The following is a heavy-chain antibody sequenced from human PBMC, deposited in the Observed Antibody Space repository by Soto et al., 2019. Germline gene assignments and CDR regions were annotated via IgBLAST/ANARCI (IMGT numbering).Heavy chain of an antibody. Sequence: GGSLRLSCAASGFTFSSYAMSWVRQAPGKGLEWVSAISGSGGSTYYADSVKGRFTISRDNSKNTLYLQMNSLRAEDTVVYYCAKDKGYYDFWSGYYEGFDYWGQGTLVTVSS. CDR2: ISGSGGST. V-gene: IGHV3-23*01. CDR1: GFTFSSYA. D-gene: IGHD3-3*01. J-gene: IGHJ4*02. CDR3: AKDKGYYDFWSGYYEGFDY.